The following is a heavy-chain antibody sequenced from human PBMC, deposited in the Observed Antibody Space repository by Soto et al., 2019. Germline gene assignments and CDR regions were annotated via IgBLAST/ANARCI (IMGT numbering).Heavy chain of an antibody. V-gene: IGHV1-69*13. CDR1: GDTDTDYV. CDR2: IFPKFGTT. D-gene: IGHD3-16*02. CDR3: EAEMTFGKLSVV. J-gene: IGHJ6*02. Sequence: SVKVSCKASGDTDTDYVISWVRQAPGQGLEWMGGIFPKFGTTYSAQKLQDRLTITADESTSTVYMQLSSLRLDDTAVYYCEAEMTFGKLSVVWGQGTTVTVSS.